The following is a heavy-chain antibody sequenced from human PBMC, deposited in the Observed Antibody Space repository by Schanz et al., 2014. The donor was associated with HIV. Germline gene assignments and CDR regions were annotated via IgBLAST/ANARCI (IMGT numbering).Heavy chain of an antibody. J-gene: IGHJ4*02. CDR1: GFTFTNHA. V-gene: IGHV3-23*01. Sequence: EVQLLESGGGLAQPGGSLTLSCAASGFTFTNHALSWVRQAPGRGLEWVSTVIGSGVRTIYADSVKGRFTISRDNSKNTLYLEMTTLRTEDTAVYYCAKPEYDSRGNSQSHFDYWGQGTLVTVSS. CDR2: VIGSGVRT. CDR3: AKPEYDSRGNSQSHFDY. D-gene: IGHD3-22*01.